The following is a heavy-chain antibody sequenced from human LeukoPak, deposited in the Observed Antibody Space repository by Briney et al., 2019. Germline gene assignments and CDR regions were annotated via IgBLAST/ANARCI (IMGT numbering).Heavy chain of an antibody. CDR2: ISWNSGSI. Sequence: GGSLRLSCSASGFTFDDYAMHWVRQAPGRGLEWVSGISWNSGSIGYADSVKGRFTISRDNAKNSLYLQMNSLRAEDMALYYCAKDTRYSSSSQGAFDIWGQGTMVTVSS. CDR1: GFTFDDYA. D-gene: IGHD6-6*01. V-gene: IGHV3-9*03. J-gene: IGHJ3*02. CDR3: AKDTRYSSSSQGAFDI.